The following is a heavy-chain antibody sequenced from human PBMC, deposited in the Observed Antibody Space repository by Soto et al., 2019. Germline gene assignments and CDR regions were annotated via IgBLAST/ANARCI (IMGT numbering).Heavy chain of an antibody. D-gene: IGHD3-22*01. CDR3: ARLDHYQSSGYYNEFDY. CDR2: IDPNSGDT. V-gene: IGHV1-2*07. CDR1: DYSFTGYK. J-gene: IGHJ4*02. Sequence: ASVKVSCKAFDYSFTGYKIDWVRQTPGQGLEWMGWIDPNSGDTKYARKFQGRVTMTRDTSTSTAYMEMRSLTTDDTAVYYCARLDHYQSSGYYNEFDYWGQGTLVTVSS.